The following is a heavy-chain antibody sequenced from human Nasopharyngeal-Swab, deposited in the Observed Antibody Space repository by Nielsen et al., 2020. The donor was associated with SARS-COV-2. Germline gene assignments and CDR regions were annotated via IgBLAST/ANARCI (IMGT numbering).Heavy chain of an antibody. V-gene: IGHV3-30*04. D-gene: IGHD6-13*01. Sequence: GESLKISCAASGFTFSSYAMHWVRQAPGKGLEWVAVISYDGSNKYYADSVKGRFTISRDNSKNTLYLQMNSLRAEDTAVYYCARESHYLPSSSSFDYWGQGTLVTVSS. CDR3: ARESHYLPSSSSFDY. J-gene: IGHJ4*02. CDR1: GFTFSSYA. CDR2: ISYDGSNK.